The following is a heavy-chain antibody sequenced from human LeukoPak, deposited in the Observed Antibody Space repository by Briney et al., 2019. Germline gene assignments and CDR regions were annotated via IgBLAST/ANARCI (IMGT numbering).Heavy chain of an antibody. V-gene: IGHV1-2*02. Sequence: GASVKVSCKASGYTFTGYYMHWVRQAPGQGLEWMGWINPNSGGTNYAQKFQGRVTMTRDTSISTAYMELSRLRSDDTAVYYCATSDVGDSSPSGYWGQGTLVTVSS. J-gene: IGHJ4*02. CDR1: GYTFTGYY. CDR3: ATSDVGDSSPSGY. D-gene: IGHD6-13*01. CDR2: INPNSGGT.